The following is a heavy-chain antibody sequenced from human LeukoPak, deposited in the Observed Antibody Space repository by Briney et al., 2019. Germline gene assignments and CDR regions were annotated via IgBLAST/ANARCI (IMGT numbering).Heavy chain of an antibody. CDR2: INHRGDA. J-gene: IGHJ4*03. CDR3: ARGPTISETGYFDF. V-gene: IGHV4-34*01. Sequence: SETLSLTCAVYGGSFSSYYWSWIRQSPGKGLEWIAEINHRGDANYNASVKSRVTISVDTSKNQFSLKLTSLTAADTAVYFCARGPTISETGYFDFWGQGTLVTVSS. CDR1: GGSFSSYY. D-gene: IGHD1-1*01.